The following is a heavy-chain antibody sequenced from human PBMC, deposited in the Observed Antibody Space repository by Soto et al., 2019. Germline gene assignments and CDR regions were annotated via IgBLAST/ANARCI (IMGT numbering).Heavy chain of an antibody. J-gene: IGHJ4*02. CDR2: VSYDGTKT. CDR1: GFTFKNYG. V-gene: IGHV3-33*05. CDR3: ARELRSYSGAYSDH. D-gene: IGHD1-26*01. Sequence: GGSLRLSCVGSGFTFKNYGMDWVRQAPGKGLEWLAVVSYDGTKTMYTDSVKGRISISRDNARNTLFLQMDSLTAEDTALYYCARELRSYSGAYSDHWGQGTPVTVSS.